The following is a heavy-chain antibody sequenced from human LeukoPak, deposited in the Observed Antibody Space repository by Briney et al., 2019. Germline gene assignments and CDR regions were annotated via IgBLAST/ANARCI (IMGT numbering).Heavy chain of an antibody. J-gene: IGHJ6*02. D-gene: IGHD2-15*01. CDR3: ARSVVVAAWYYYGMDV. CDR2: ISAYNGNT. Sequence: ASVKVSCKASGYTFTSYGISWVRQAPGQGLEWMGWISAYNGNTNYAQKLQGRVTMSTDTSTSTAYMELRSLRSDDTAVYYCARSVVVAAWYYYGMDVWGQGTTVTVSS. CDR1: GYTFTSYG. V-gene: IGHV1-18*01.